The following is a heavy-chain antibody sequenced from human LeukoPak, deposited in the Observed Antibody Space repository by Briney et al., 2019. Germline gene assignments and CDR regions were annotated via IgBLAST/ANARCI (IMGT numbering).Heavy chain of an antibody. CDR1: GGSISSYY. CDR2: IYTSGST. D-gene: IGHD3-3*01. J-gene: IGHJ4*02. CDR3: ARRDDFGMVFDY. Sequence: SETLSLTCTVSGGSISSYYWSWIRQPPGKGLEWIGYIYTSGSTNYNPSLKSRVTISVDTSKNQFSLKLSSVTAADTAAYYCARRDDFGMVFDYWGQGTLVTVSS. V-gene: IGHV4-4*09.